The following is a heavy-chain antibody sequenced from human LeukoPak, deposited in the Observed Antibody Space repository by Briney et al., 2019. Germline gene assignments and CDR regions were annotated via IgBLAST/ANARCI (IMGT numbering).Heavy chain of an antibody. J-gene: IGHJ6*02. CDR3: ARGPKLRYFDWLSHYYYGMDV. CDR2: IYYSGSP. CDR1: GGSISSYY. V-gene: IGHV4-59*01. D-gene: IGHD3-9*01. Sequence: SETLSLTCTVSGGSISSYYWSWIRQPPGKGLEWIGYIYYSGSPNYHPSLKSRVTISVDTSKNQFSLKLSSVTAADTAVYYCARGPKLRYFDWLSHYYYGMDVWGQGTTVTVSS.